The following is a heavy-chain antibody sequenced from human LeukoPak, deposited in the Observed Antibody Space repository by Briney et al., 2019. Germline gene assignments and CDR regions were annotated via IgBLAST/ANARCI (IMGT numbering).Heavy chain of an antibody. J-gene: IGHJ4*02. CDR3: AKDVRLKMATIQYFDY. CDR2: ISGSGGST. V-gene: IGHV3-23*01. CDR1: GFTFSSYA. D-gene: IGHD5-24*01. Sequence: GGSLRLSCAASGFTFSSYAMSWVRQAPGKGLEWVSAISGSGGSTYYADSVEGRFTISRDNSKNTLYLQMNSLRAEDTAVYYCAKDVRLKMATIQYFDYWGQGTLVTVSS.